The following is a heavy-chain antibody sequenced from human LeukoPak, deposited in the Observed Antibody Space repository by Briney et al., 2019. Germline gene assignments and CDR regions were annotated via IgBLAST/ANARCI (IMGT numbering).Heavy chain of an antibody. CDR1: GGSISSGSYY. D-gene: IGHD3-22*01. V-gene: IGHV4-61*02. Sequence: SQTLSHTCTVSGGSISSGSYYWSWIRQPAGKGLEWIGRIYSSGSTNYNPSLKSRVTISVDTSKNQFSLKLSSVTAADTAVYYCARDGYYYDSSGYYFAFDIWGQGTMVTVSS. J-gene: IGHJ3*02. CDR3: ARDGYYYDSSGYYFAFDI. CDR2: IYSSGST.